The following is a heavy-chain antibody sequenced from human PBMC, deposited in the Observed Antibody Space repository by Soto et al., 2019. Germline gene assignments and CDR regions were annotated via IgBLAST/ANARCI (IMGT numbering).Heavy chain of an antibody. Sequence: EVQLVESGGGLIQPGGSLKLSCAASGFTVGNNYMSWVRQAPGKGLEWVSLIYSTGTTKYADSVKGRFTVSRDNAKNKLYLQMNSLRAEDTAVYYCAKDGRGSGSHYNSVGYWGQGTLVTVSS. CDR3: AKDGRGSGSHYNSVGY. CDR2: IYSTGTT. CDR1: GFTVGNNY. D-gene: IGHD3-10*01. J-gene: IGHJ4*02. V-gene: IGHV3-53*01.